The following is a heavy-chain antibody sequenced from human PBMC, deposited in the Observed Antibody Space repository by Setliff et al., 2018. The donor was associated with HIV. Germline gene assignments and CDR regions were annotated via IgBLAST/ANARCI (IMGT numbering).Heavy chain of an antibody. CDR2: MNPNSGNT. V-gene: IGHV1-8*01. Sequence: ASVKVSCKASGDTITNYGLSWVRQTPGQGLEWMGWMNPNSGNTGYAQKFQGRVTMTRNTSISTAYMELSSLRSEDTAVYYCARGQQLPHWGQGTLVTVSS. J-gene: IGHJ4*02. CDR1: GDTITNYG. CDR3: ARGQQLPH. D-gene: IGHD6-13*01.